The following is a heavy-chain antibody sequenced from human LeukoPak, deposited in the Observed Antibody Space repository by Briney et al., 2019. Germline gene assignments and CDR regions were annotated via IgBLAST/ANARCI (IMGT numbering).Heavy chain of an antibody. Sequence: GGSLRLSCAASGFTFSNAWMSWVRQAPGKGLEWVGRIKSKTDGGTTDYAAPVKGRFTISRDDSKNTLYLQMNSLKTEDTAVYYCTTRFSKRPGIAVAGKGFFDYWGQGTLVTVSS. J-gene: IGHJ4*02. D-gene: IGHD6-19*01. CDR1: GFTFSNAW. CDR2: IKSKTDGGTT. CDR3: TTRFSKRPGIAVAGKGFFDY. V-gene: IGHV3-15*01.